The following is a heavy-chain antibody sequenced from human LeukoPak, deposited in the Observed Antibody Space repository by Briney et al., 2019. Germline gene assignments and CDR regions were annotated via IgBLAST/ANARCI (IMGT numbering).Heavy chain of an antibody. CDR3: ARVKDEYSGGSYYYYGMDV. D-gene: IGHD1-26*01. CDR1: GYTFTSYG. J-gene: IGHJ6*02. V-gene: IGHV1-18*01. CDR2: ISAYNGNT. Sequence: GASVKVSCKASGYTFTSYGISWVRQAPGQGLEWMGWISAYNGNTNYAQKLQGRVTMTTDTSTSTAYMELRSLRSDDTAVYYCARVKDEYSGGSYYYYGMDVWGQGTTVNVSS.